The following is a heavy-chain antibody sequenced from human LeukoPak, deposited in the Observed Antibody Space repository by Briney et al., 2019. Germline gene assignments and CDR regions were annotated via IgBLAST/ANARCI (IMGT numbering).Heavy chain of an antibody. CDR2: MNPNSGNT. CDR3: AREAALSWSYYNWFDP. Sequence: ASVKVSCKASGYTFTSYDINWVRQATGQGLEWMGWMNPNSGNTGYAQKFQGRVTMTRNTSISTAYMELSSLRSEDTAVYYCAREAALSWSYYNWFDPWGQGTLVTVSS. CDR1: GYTFTSYD. J-gene: IGHJ5*02. D-gene: IGHD3-10*01. V-gene: IGHV1-8*01.